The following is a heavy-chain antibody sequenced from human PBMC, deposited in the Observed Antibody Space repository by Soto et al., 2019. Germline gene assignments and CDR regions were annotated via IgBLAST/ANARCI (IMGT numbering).Heavy chain of an antibody. Sequence: EVQLVQSGGGLVQPGGSLRLSCVGSGFTFTDFYMNWVRQAPGKGLEWVANIRPDGSETNYVESVKGRFTASGDNAKNSLFLQVNSRRADDRAVYDCAGWGGHGYNYWGQGILVTVSP. CDR3: AGWGGHGYNY. V-gene: IGHV3-7*03. CDR2: IRPDGSET. D-gene: IGHD5-12*01. CDR1: GFTFTDFY. J-gene: IGHJ4*02.